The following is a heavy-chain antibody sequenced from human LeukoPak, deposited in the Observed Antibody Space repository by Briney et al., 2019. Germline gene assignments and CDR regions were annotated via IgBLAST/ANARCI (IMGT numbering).Heavy chain of an antibody. J-gene: IGHJ4*02. V-gene: IGHV3-23*01. CDR1: GFTLSNYD. D-gene: IGHD3-10*01. Sequence: GGSLRLSCAASGFTLSNYDMIWVRQAPGRGLEWVSGLRESGGGTYYTDSVKGRFTVSRDNSKNTLYLQMNSLRAEDTAVYYCARRGIVVRGFLIGLHKQAYYFDYWGQGALVTVPT. CDR3: ARRGIVVRGFLIGLHKQAYYFDY. CDR2: LRESGGGT.